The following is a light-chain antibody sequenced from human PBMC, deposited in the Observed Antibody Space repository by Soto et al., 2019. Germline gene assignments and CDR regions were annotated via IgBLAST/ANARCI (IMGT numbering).Light chain of an antibody. CDR1: QSVSTY. J-gene: IGKJ4*01. CDR2: DAS. V-gene: IGKV3-11*01. Sequence: EIVLTQSPDILSLSPGERATLSCRASQSVSTYLAWHQQKPGQPPRLLMYDASKRATGIPDRFRGSGSGTDFTLTISSLEPEDFAVYYCQERSNWSPTFGGGTKVELK. CDR3: QERSNWSPT.